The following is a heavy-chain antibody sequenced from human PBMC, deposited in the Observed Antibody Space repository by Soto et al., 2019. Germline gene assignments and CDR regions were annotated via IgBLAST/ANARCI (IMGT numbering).Heavy chain of an antibody. CDR2: IYYSGST. V-gene: IGHV4-39*01. D-gene: IGHD3-10*01. Sequence: QLQLQESGPGLVKPSETLSLTCTVSGGSISSSSYYWGWIRQPPGKGLEWIGSIYYSGSTYYNPSLKSRVTISVDTSKNQFSLKLSSVTAADTAVYYCARRQGSWFGDPSVDYWGQGTLVTVSS. J-gene: IGHJ4*02. CDR3: ARRQGSWFGDPSVDY. CDR1: GGSISSSSYY.